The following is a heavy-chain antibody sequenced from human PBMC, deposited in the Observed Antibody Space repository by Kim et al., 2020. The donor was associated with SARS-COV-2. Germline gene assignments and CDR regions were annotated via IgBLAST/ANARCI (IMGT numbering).Heavy chain of an antibody. CDR3: AKDSSSWYRVGAFDI. CDR2: ISWNSGSI. Sequence: GGSLRLSCAASGFTFDDYAMHWVRQAPGKGLEWVSGISWNSGSIGYADSVKGRFTISRDNAKNSLYLQMNSLRAEDTALYYCAKDSSSWYRVGAFDIWG. CDR1: GFTFDDYA. J-gene: IGHJ3*02. D-gene: IGHD6-13*01. V-gene: IGHV3-9*01.